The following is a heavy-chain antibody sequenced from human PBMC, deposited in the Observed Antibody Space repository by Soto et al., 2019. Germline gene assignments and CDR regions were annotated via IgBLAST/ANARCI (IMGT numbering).Heavy chain of an antibody. D-gene: IGHD5-18*01. CDR3: AKKGAGTATSTGVYSWFDP. J-gene: IGHJ5*02. V-gene: IGHV3-23*01. Sequence: EVQLLESGGGLVQPGGSLRLSCAASGFTFSSYAMSWVRQAPGKGLEWVSAISGSGVSTYYAGSVKGRFTISRENSKNTLYLQMNRLRAEDTAVYYCAKKGAGTATSTGVYSWFDPWGQGNLVTVSS. CDR2: ISGSGVST. CDR1: GFTFSSYA.